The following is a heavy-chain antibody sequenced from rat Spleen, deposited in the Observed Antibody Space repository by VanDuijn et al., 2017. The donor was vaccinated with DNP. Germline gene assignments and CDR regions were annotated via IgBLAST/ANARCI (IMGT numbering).Heavy chain of an antibody. CDR1: GFNFNDYW. CDR2: INEDGSAI. J-gene: IGHJ2*01. V-gene: IGHV4-2*01. CDR3: ARDGNLAN. D-gene: IGHD1-11*01. Sequence: EVKLVESGGGLVPPGRSLKLSCAASGFNFNDYWMGWVRQAPGKGLEWLGEINEDGSAINYNPSLKDKFTISRDNAQNILYLQMSKLGSEETAMYYCARDGNLANWGQGVMVIVYS.